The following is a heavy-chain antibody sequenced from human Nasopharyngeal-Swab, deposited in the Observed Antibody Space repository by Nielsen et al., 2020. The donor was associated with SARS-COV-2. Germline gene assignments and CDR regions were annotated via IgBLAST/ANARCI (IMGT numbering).Heavy chain of an antibody. D-gene: IGHD2/OR15-2a*01. J-gene: IGHJ4*02. CDR2: INHSGST. CDR3: ARGFLSMAGLRLTVHFDY. CDR1: GGSFSGYY. Sequence: SETLSLTCAVHGGSFSGYYWSWIRQPPGKGLEWIGEINHSGSTNYNPSLKSRVTISVDTSKNQFSLKLSSVTAADTAVYYCARGFLSMAGLRLTVHFDYWGQGTLVTVSS. V-gene: IGHV4-34*01.